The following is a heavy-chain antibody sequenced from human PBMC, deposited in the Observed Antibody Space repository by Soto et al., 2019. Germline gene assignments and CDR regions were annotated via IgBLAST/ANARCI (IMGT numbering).Heavy chain of an antibody. V-gene: IGHV3-30-3*01. D-gene: IGHD6-6*01. CDR1: GFTFSSYA. CDR3: ARGFAKQLGP. Sequence: GGSLRLSCAASGFTFSSYAMHWVRQAPGKGLEWVAVISYDGSNKYYADSVKGRFTISRDNSKNTLYLQMNSLRAEDTAVYYCARGFAKQLGPWGQGTLVTVSS. CDR2: ISYDGSNK. J-gene: IGHJ4*02.